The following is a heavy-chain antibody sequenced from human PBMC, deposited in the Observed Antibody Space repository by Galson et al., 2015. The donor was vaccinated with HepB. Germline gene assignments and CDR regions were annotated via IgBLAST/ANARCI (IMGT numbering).Heavy chain of an antibody. D-gene: IGHD3-22*01. J-gene: IGHJ4*02. CDR1: GDSVSSNSAA. Sequence: CAISGDSVSSNSAAWNWIRQSPSRGLEWLGRTYYRSKWYNDYAVSVKSRITINPDTSKNQFSLQLNSVTPEDTAVYYCARADYYDSSGSVDYWGQGTLVTVSS. CDR3: ARADYYDSSGSVDY. V-gene: IGHV6-1*01. CDR2: TYYRSKWYN.